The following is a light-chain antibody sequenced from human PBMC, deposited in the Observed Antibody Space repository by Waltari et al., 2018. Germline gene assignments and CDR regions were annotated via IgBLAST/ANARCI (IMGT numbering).Light chain of an antibody. Sequence: YVLTQPPSVSVDPGKTARLTCGGANIGRKSVNWYQQKPGQAPMLVMFYDSDRPSEIPERFSGSNSGNTATLTISWVEAGDEADYHCQVWDDVTDSGVFGGGTKLTVL. CDR1: NIGRKS. CDR2: YDS. V-gene: IGLV3-21*04. J-gene: IGLJ3*02. CDR3: QVWDDVTDSGV.